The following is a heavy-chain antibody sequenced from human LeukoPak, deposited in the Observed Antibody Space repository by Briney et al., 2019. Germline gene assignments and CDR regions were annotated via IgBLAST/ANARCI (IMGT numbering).Heavy chain of an antibody. D-gene: IGHD2-21*01. CDR3: ARTVTGIVVVRWYFDY. CDR1: GGSISSSSYY. CDR2: IYYSGST. V-gene: IGHV4-39*01. Sequence: SETLSLTCTVSGGSISSSSYYWGWIRQPPGKGLEWIGSIYYSGSTYYNPSLKSRVTISVDTSKNQFSLKLSSVTAADTAVYYCARTVTGIVVVRWYFDYWGQGTLVTVSS. J-gene: IGHJ4*02.